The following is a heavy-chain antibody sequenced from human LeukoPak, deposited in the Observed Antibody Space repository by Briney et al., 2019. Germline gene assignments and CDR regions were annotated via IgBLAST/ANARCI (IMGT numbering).Heavy chain of an antibody. CDR2: IGGSGSHT. J-gene: IGHJ4*02. D-gene: IGHD4-11*01. V-gene: IGHV3-23*01. Sequence: GGSLRLSCAASGFTFNIYGMNWVRQAPGKGLEWVSGIGGSGSHTYYADSVKGRFTISRDNSKSTLYLQMNSLRAEDTAVYFCAKVGLTVTTILDYFDYWGQGTLVTVSS. CDR3: AKVGLTVTTILDYFDY. CDR1: GFTFNIYG.